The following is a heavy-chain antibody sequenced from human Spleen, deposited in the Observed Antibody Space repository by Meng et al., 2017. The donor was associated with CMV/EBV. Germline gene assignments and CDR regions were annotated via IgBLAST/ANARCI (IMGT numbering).Heavy chain of an antibody. Sequence: QVQLVQSGAEVKKPGALVKVSCKASGYTFTGYYMHWVRQAPGQGLEWMGWINPNSGGTNYAQKFQGRVTMTRDTSISTAYMELSRLRSDDTAVYYCARSPGVAAAGTGFDPWGQGTLVTVSS. V-gene: IGHV1-2*02. CDR2: INPNSGGT. CDR1: GYTFTGYY. CDR3: ARSPGVAAAGTGFDP. J-gene: IGHJ5*02. D-gene: IGHD6-13*01.